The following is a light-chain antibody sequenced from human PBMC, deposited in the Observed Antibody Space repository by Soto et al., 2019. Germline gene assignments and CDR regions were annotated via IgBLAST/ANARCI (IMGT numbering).Light chain of an antibody. J-gene: IGKJ4*01. CDR1: QSISTW. CDR3: QQYNTYPLT. CDR2: KAS. V-gene: IGKV1-5*03. Sequence: DIQMTQSPSTLSASVGDRVTITCRASQSISTWLAWYQQKPGKAPKLLIYKASNLEGGVPSRFSGSGSGTDFTITISSLQPADFATYYCQQYNTYPLTFGGGTTVEIK.